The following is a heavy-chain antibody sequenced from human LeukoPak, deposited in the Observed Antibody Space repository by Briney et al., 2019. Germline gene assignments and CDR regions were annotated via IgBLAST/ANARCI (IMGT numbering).Heavy chain of an antibody. J-gene: IGHJ3*02. V-gene: IGHV3-74*01. D-gene: IGHD2-15*01. Sequence: GGSLRLSCAASGFTFSSYWMHWVRQAPGKGLVWVSHINSDGISTGYVDSVKGRFIISRDNAKNTLYLQMNSLRAEDTAAYYCARGYCSGGSCYKLNACDIWGQGTMVTVSS. CDR3: ARGYCSGGSCYKLNACDI. CDR1: GFTFSSYW. CDR2: INSDGIST.